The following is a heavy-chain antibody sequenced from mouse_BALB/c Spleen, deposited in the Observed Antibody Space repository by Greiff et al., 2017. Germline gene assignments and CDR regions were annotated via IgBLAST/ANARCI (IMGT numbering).Heavy chain of an antibody. CDR1: GFNIKDYY. J-gene: IGHJ3*01. D-gene: IGHD2-1*01. V-gene: IGHV14-1*02. CDR2: IDPENGNT. Sequence: VQLKESGAELVRPGALVKLSCKASGFNIKDYYMHWVKQRPEQGLEWIGWIDPENGNTIYDPKFQGKASITADTSSNTAYLQLSSLTSEDTAVYYCARGGNYGWFAYWGQGTLVTVSA. CDR3: ARGGNYGWFAY.